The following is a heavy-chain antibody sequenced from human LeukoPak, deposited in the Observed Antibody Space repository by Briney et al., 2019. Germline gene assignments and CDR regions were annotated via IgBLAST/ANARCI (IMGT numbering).Heavy chain of an antibody. J-gene: IGHJ4*02. D-gene: IGHD3-22*01. CDR3: ARDRALYDSRRGYYYTEDDY. Sequence: GGSLRLSCAASGFTFSSYAMSWVRQAPGKGLKWVANINQDGSEKYSVDSVKGRFTISRDNAKSSLYLQMNSLRADDTAVYYCARDRALYDSRRGYYYTEDDYWGQGTLVTVSS. CDR1: GFTFSSYA. CDR2: INQDGSEK. V-gene: IGHV3-7*01.